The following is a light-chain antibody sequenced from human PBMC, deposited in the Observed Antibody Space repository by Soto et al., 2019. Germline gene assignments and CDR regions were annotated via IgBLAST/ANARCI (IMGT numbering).Light chain of an antibody. CDR2: EVS. CDR3: SSYTSSGTLGV. Sequence: SALTQPASVSGSPGQSITISCTGTSSDVGGYNYVSWYQQHPGKAPKLMIYEVSNRPSGVSNRFSGSKSGNTASLTISGLQAEDEADYYCSSYTSSGTLGVFGTGTKVTVL. J-gene: IGLJ1*01. CDR1: SSDVGGYNY. V-gene: IGLV2-14*01.